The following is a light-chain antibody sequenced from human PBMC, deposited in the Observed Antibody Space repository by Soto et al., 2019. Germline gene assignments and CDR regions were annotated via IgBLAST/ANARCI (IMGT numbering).Light chain of an antibody. V-gene: IGKV3-11*01. Sequence: EIVLTQSPATMSLSPGERATLSCRTSQSVSRNLAWYQQKPGQAPRLLIYDASQRATGIAARFSGSGSGTDFTLTISSLEPEDFATYYCQQYENLPTFGQGTRLEIK. CDR2: DAS. J-gene: IGKJ5*01. CDR1: QSVSRN. CDR3: QQYENLPT.